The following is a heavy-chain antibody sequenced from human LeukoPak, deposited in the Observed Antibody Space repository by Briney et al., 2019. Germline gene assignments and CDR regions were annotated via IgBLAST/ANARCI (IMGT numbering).Heavy chain of an antibody. Sequence: GGSLRLSCAASGFTFSSYWMNRVRQAPGKGLQWVANINQDESEIYYGDSVKGRFTISRDNAKNSLYLQMNSLRAEDTAVYYCARDKTVTTSLDYWGQGTLVTVSS. D-gene: IGHD4-17*01. CDR3: ARDKTVTTSLDY. CDR1: GFTFSSYW. CDR2: INQDESEI. V-gene: IGHV3-7*05. J-gene: IGHJ4*02.